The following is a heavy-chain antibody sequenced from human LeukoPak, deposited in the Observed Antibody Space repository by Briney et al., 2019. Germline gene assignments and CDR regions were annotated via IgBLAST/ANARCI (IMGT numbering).Heavy chain of an antibody. CDR1: GGTFSSYA. CDR2: IIPIFGTA. D-gene: IGHD2-2*01. V-gene: IGHV1-69*06. CDR3: ARVVPAVVAFDI. J-gene: IGHJ3*02. Sequence: SVKVSSKAYGGTFSSYANSWVRQAPGQGLEWMGGIIPIFGTANYAQKFQGRVTITADKSTSTTYMELSSLRSEDTAVYYCARVVPAVVAFDIWGQGTMVTVSS.